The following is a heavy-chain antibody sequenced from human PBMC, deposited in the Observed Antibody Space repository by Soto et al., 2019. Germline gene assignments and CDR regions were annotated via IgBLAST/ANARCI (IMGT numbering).Heavy chain of an antibody. J-gene: IGHJ6*02. CDR1: GYTFTGYY. D-gene: IGHD2-2*01. V-gene: IGHV1-2*02. Sequence: GASVKVSCKASGYTFTGYYMHWVRQAPGQGLEWMGWINPNSGGTNYAQKFQGRVTMTRDTSISTAYMELSRLRSDDTAVYYCARGVLLGYCSSTSCYPSSGLDGMDVWGQGTTVTVSS. CDR2: INPNSGGT. CDR3: ARGVLLGYCSSTSCYPSSGLDGMDV.